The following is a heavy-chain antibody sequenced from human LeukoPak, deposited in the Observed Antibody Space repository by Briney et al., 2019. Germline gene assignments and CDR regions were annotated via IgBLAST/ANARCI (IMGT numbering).Heavy chain of an antibody. CDR2: FDPEDGET. Sequence: EASVTLSCTVSGYTLTELSMHWVRQAPGKGLEWRGGFDPEDGETIYAQKFQGRVTMTEDTSTDTAYMELSSLRSEDTAVYYCATWWGSDGMDVWGQGTTVTVSS. CDR3: ATWWGSDGMDV. D-gene: IGHD2-15*01. J-gene: IGHJ6*02. CDR1: GYTLTELS. V-gene: IGHV1-24*01.